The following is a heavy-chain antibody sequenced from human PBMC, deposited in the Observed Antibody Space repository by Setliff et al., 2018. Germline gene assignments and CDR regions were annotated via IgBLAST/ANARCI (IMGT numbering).Heavy chain of an antibody. J-gene: IGHJ3*02. Sequence: SETLSLTCTVSGASISSGTYYWAWIRQPPGQGLEWIGSINYSGITYYSPSLKSRVIVSVDTSKNQFSLKLSSVTAADTAVYYCARLPGYCNGGNCYGYYTFDIWGQGTMVTVSS. CDR1: GASISSGTYY. CDR2: INYSGIT. D-gene: IGHD2-15*01. CDR3: ARLPGYCNGGNCYGYYTFDI. V-gene: IGHV4-39*01.